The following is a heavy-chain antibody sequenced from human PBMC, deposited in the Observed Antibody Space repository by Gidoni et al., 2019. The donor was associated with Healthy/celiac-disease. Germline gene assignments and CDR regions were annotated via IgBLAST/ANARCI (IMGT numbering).Heavy chain of an antibody. CDR2: IWYDGSNK. J-gene: IGHJ4*02. D-gene: IGHD6-19*01. Sequence: QVQLVESGGGVVQPGRSLRLSCAASGFTFSSYGRHWVRQAPGKGLEWVAVIWYDGSNKYYADSVKGRFTISRDNSKNTLYLQMNSLRAEDTAVYYCARGVYSSGGLMDYWGQGTLVTVSS. CDR3: ARGVYSSGGLMDY. CDR1: GFTFSSYG. V-gene: IGHV3-33*01.